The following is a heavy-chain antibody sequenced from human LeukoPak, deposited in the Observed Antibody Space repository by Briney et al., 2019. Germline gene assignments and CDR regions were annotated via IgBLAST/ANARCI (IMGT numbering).Heavy chain of an antibody. J-gene: IGHJ4*02. D-gene: IGHD6-13*01. CDR2: ISYDGSNK. CDR3: ARGFNRQQLVRAYFDY. V-gene: IGHV3-30-3*01. Sequence: PGRSLRLSCAASGFTFSSYAMHWVRQAPGKGLEWVAVISYDGSNKYYADSVKGRFTISRDNSKNTLYLQMNSLRAEDTAVYYCARGFNRQQLVRAYFDYWGQGTLVTVSS. CDR1: GFTFSSYA.